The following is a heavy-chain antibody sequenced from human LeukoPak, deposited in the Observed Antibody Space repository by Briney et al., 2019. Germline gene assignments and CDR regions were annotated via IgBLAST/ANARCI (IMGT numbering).Heavy chain of an antibody. CDR1: GFTFSSYA. Sequence: GGSLRLSCAASGFTFSSYAMHWVRQAPGKGLEWAAVISYDGNNKYYADSVKGRFTISRDNSKNTLYLQMNSLRAEDTAVYYCAITYYDILTGPHAFDIWGQGTMVTVSS. J-gene: IGHJ3*02. D-gene: IGHD3-9*01. CDR2: ISYDGNNK. CDR3: AITYYDILTGPHAFDI. V-gene: IGHV3-30*04.